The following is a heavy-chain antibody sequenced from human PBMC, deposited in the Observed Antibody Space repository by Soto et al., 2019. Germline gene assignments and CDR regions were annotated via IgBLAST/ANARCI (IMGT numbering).Heavy chain of an antibody. CDR1: GGSISSGGYY. V-gene: IGHV4-31*03. CDR3: AREEPRGYSYGYLRYYYGMDV. CDR2: IYYSGST. J-gene: IGHJ6*02. D-gene: IGHD5-18*01. Sequence: SETLSLTCTVSGGSISSGGYYWRWIRQHPGKGLEWIGYIYYSGSTYYNPSLKSRVTISVDTSKNQFSLKLSSVTAADTAVYYCAREEPRGYSYGYLRYYYGMDVWGQGTTVTVSS.